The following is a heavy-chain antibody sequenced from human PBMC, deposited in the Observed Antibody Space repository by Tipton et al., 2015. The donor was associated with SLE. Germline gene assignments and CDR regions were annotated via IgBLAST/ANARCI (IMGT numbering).Heavy chain of an antibody. J-gene: IGHJ3*02. D-gene: IGHD2-2*01. V-gene: IGHV3-23*01. CDR3: AREDCSTTSCYGPDAFDI. Sequence: SLRLSCEASGFTFSTYAMSWVRQAPGEGLEWVSSIGGSAVSTYYADSVKGRFTISRDNSKNTLYLQMNSLRAEDTAVYYCAREDCSTTSCYGPDAFDIWGQGTMVTVSA. CDR2: IGGSAVST. CDR1: GFTFSTYA.